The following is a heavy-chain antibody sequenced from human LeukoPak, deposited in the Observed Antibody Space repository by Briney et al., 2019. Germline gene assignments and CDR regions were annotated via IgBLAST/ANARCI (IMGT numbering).Heavy chain of an antibody. CDR1: GYIFTSYY. CDR2: IYPSAGYA. D-gene: IGHD3-16*01. V-gene: IGHV1-46*01. J-gene: IGHJ4*02. CDR3: VREEEGGTFDY. Sequence: ASVKVSCKASGYIFTSYYIHWVRQAPGQGLEWMGIIYPSAGYANYAQTFQGRVTMAMDTSMSTVDMELSSLRSEDTAVYYCVREEEGGTFDYWGQGTLVTVSS.